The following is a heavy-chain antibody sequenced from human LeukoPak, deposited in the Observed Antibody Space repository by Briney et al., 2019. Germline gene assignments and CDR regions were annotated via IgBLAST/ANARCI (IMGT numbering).Heavy chain of an antibody. J-gene: IGHJ4*02. Sequence: ASVKVSCKASGYTFTDDYVHWVRQAPGQGLEWMGWINPNSGGTNYAQNFPGRVTMTRDTSISTVYMELSSLRSDDTAVYYCARAPTVVIDYWGQGTLVTVSS. CDR2: INPNSGGT. V-gene: IGHV1-2*02. D-gene: IGHD4-23*01. CDR3: ARAPTVVIDY. CDR1: GYTFTDDY.